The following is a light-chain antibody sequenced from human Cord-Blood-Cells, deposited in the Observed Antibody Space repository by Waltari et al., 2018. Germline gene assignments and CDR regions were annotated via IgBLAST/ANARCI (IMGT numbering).Light chain of an antibody. V-gene: IGLV2-14*01. CDR2: DVS. Sequence: QSALTQPASVSGSPGQSITISCTGTSRYVGGYNDVSWYQQHPGKAPNLMIYDVSNRPSGVSNRFSGSKSGNTASLTISGLQAEDEADYYCSSYTSSSTRVFGGGTKLTVL. CDR1: SRYVGGYND. CDR3: SSYTSSSTRV. J-gene: IGLJ2*01.